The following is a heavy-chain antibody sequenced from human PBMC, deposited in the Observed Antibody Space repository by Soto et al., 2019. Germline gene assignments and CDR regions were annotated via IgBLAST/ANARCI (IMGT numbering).Heavy chain of an antibody. J-gene: IGHJ4*02. Sequence: PWGSLRLSCVVSGFIPSSYAMSWFRQSPGKGLEWVSGISGSGGATSYADSVKGRFTISRDNSKNTLYLQMNSLSAEDTAIYYCAKDAIMVSSSFNYFDFWGQGALVTVS. CDR3: AKDAIMVSSSFNYFDF. CDR1: GFIPSSYA. D-gene: IGHD6-13*01. V-gene: IGHV3-23*01. CDR2: ISGSGGAT.